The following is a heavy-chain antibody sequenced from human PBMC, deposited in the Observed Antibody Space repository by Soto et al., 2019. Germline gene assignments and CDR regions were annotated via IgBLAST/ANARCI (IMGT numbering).Heavy chain of an antibody. Sequence: EVQLLESGGDLLQPGGSLRLSCAASGFIFSSYAMGWARQAPGKGLEWVSAISGRGGTIYYADSVKGRFTISRDNSKNTLYLQMNTLRGQDSAVYYCTRGSASGAFDYWGQGALVTVSS. J-gene: IGHJ4*02. D-gene: IGHD2-8*02. CDR3: TRGSASGAFDY. CDR2: ISGRGGTI. V-gene: IGHV3-23*01. CDR1: GFIFSSYA.